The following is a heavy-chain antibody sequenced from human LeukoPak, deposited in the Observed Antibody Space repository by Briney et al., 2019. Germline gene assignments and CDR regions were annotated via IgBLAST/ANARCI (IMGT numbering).Heavy chain of an antibody. CDR2: IYNSGTT. Sequence: SETLSLTCTVSGYSIRSGYYWGWVRQSPGKGLEWIGSIYNSGTTYYNPSLKRRVTISTDTSKNQFSLRLSSVTAADTAVYYCAREVCIAAAVSYNWFDPWGQGTLVTVSS. CDR1: GYSIRSGYY. CDR3: AREVCIAAAVSYNWFDP. J-gene: IGHJ5*02. V-gene: IGHV4-38-2*02. D-gene: IGHD6-13*01.